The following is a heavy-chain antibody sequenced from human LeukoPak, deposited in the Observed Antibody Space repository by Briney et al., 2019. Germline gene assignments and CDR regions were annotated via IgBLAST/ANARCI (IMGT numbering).Heavy chain of an antibody. CDR1: GGTFSSYA. V-gene: IGHV1-69*04. CDR3: ARDRRTYYYDSSGYYHDY. Sequence: SVKVSCKASGGTFSSYAISWVRQAPGQGLEWMGRIIPILGIANYAQKFQGRVTITADKSTSTAYMELSSLRSEDTAVYYCARDRRTYYYDSSGYYHDYWGQGTLVTVSS. D-gene: IGHD3-22*01. J-gene: IGHJ4*02. CDR2: IIPILGIA.